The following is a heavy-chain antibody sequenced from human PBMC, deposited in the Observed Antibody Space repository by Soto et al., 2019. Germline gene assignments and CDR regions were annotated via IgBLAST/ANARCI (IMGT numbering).Heavy chain of an antibody. CDR1: GFTFSSFA. CDR3: ERDYCSSNTCAHDF. J-gene: IGHJ4*02. Sequence: QVQLVESGGGVVQPGRSLRLSCAASGFTFSSFAMHWVRQAPGKGLEWVAIISYDGSYKNYADSVKGRFTISRDNSQNTLYLQVSSLRPEDTAVYYCERDYCSSNTCAHDFWGQGTLVTVSS. D-gene: IGHD2-2*01. CDR2: ISYDGSYK. V-gene: IGHV3-30*04.